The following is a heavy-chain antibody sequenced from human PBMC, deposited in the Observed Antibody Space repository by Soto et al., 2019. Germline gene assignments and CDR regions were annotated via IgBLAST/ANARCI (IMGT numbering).Heavy chain of an antibody. CDR2: IHSDGSST. J-gene: IGHJ3*01. V-gene: IGHV3-74*01. D-gene: IGHD1-26*01. Sequence: DVQLVESGGGSVQPGGSLSLSCAATGFTFSYYWMHWVRQAPGKGLVWVSRIHSDGSSTTDADSVKGRFTISRDNSKTTLYVQMNSLRAEDTAVYYCARGQWGAFDLWGQGTMVTVAS. CDR3: ARGQWGAFDL. CDR1: GFTFSYYW.